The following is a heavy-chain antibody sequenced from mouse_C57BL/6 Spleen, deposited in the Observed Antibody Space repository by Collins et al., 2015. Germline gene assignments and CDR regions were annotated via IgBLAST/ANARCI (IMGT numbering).Heavy chain of an antibody. CDR1: GYTFTGYW. CDR3: ARGPLYYGSTYGYFDV. CDR2: ILPGSGST. Sequence: QVQLQQSGAELMKPGASVKPSCKATGYTFTGYWIEWVKQRPGHGLEWIGEILPGSGSTNYNENFKGKATFTADSSSNTAYMQLSSLTTEDSAIYYCARGPLYYGSTYGYFDVWGTGTTVTVSS. D-gene: IGHD1-1*01. V-gene: IGHV1-9*01. J-gene: IGHJ1*03.